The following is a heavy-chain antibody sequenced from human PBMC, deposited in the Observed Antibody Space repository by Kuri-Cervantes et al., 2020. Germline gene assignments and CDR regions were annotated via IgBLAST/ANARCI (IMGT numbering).Heavy chain of an antibody. Sequence: GESLKISCAASGFTFSSYAMHWVRQAPGKGLEWVAVISYDGANKFYADSVKGRLTISRDNSKNTIYLQMNSLRTEDTAVYYCARDIPPPPGYSSSWYSGGYMDVWGKGTTVTVSS. CDR3: ARDIPPPPGYSSSWYSGGYMDV. V-gene: IGHV3-30-3*01. CDR2: ISYDGANK. D-gene: IGHD6-13*01. J-gene: IGHJ6*03. CDR1: GFTFSSYA.